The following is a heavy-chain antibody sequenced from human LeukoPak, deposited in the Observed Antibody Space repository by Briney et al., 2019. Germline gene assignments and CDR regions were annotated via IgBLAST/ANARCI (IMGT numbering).Heavy chain of an antibody. Sequence: GGSLRLSCAASGFTFNNYAMNWVRQAPGKGLEWVSALSDSGGTTYYANSVKGRFTISRDNSGSTLYLQMNSLRAEDTAVYWCARGHSSGWYYFDSWGQGTLVTVSS. J-gene: IGHJ4*02. D-gene: IGHD6-19*01. CDR3: ARGHSSGWYYFDS. V-gene: IGHV3-23*01. CDR1: GFTFNNYA. CDR2: LSDSGGTT.